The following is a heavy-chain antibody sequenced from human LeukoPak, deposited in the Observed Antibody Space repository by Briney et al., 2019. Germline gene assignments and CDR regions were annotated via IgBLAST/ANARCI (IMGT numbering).Heavy chain of an antibody. CDR1: GGSISSGGHY. J-gene: IGHJ4*02. D-gene: IGHD3-22*01. CDR3: ARGDSSGYYKLFDY. V-gene: IGHV4-31*03. CDR2: IYYSGST. Sequence: SETLSLTCTVSGGSISSGGHYWSWIRQHPGKGLEWIGYIYYSGSTYYNLSLKSRVTISVDTSKNQFSLRLYSVTAADTAVYYCARGDSSGYYKLFDYWGQGTLVTVSS.